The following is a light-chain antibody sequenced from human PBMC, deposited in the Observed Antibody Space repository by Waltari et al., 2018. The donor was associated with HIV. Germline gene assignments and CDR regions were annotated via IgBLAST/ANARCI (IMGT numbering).Light chain of an antibody. CDR2: DAS. J-gene: IGKJ2*01. CDR3: QQYINWPPYT. V-gene: IGKV3-15*01. CDR1: QSISNN. Sequence: DIVMTQSPATLSVSPGERATLSCRASQSISNNLAWYQQNPGQAPRLLMYDASTRATGVPARFSGSGSGTEFTLTISSLQSEDFAVYYCQQYINWPPYTFGQGTKLEIK.